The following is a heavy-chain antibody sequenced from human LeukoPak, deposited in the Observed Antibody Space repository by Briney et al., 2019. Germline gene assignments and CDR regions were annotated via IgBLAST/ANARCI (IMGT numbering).Heavy chain of an antibody. J-gene: IGHJ3*02. V-gene: IGHV4-61*01. CDR1: GGSISSSSYY. CDR2: IYYSGST. CDR3: ARAFGLGGQLDAFDI. Sequence: SETLSLTCTVSGGSISSSSYYWSWIRQPPGKGLEWIGYIYYSGSTNYNPSLKSRVTISVDTSKNQFSLKLSSVTAADTAVYYCARAFGLGGQLDAFDIWGQGTMVTVSS. D-gene: IGHD3-16*01.